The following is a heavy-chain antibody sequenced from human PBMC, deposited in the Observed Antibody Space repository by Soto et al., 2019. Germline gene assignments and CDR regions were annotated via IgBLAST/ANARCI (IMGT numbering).Heavy chain of an antibody. D-gene: IGHD3-22*01. V-gene: IGHV1-2*02. J-gene: IGHJ5*02. CDR1: GYTFTGYY. CDR2: INPNSGGT. Sequence: GASVKVCCKASGYTFTGYYMHWVRQAPGQGLEWMGWINPNSGGTNYAQKFQGRVTMTRDTSISTAYMELSRLRSDDTAVYYCARDTQQDSNGYYLEWFDPWGQGSLVSVSS. CDR3: ARDTQQDSNGYYLEWFDP.